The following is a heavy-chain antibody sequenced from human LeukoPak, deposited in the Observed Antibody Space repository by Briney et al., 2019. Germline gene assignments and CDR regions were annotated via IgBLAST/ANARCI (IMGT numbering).Heavy chain of an antibody. CDR3: AKDLLGCSGGSCYDYYYGMDV. J-gene: IGHJ6*02. D-gene: IGHD2-15*01. V-gene: IGHV3-23*01. Sequence: PGGSLRLSCAASGFTFSSYAMSWVRQAPGKGLEWVSAISGSGGSAYYADSVKGRFTISRDNSKNTLYLQMNSLRAEDTAVYYCAKDLLGCSGGSCYDYYYGMDVWGQGTTVTVSS. CDR1: GFTFSSYA. CDR2: ISGSGGSA.